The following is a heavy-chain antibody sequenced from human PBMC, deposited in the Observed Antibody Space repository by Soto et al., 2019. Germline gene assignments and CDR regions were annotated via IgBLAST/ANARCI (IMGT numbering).Heavy chain of an antibody. V-gene: IGHV4-59*01. D-gene: IGHD1-1*01. CDR2: IFYRGNT. CDR1: GGSISGYY. CDR3: TRHAIIPKLQYGMDV. J-gene: IGHJ6*02. Sequence: LSLTCTVSGGSISGYYWSWIRQPPGKGLEWIGYIFYRGNTLYNPSLQSRVTISVDTSKNQFFLGLTSVTAADTAVYYCTRHAIIPKLQYGMDVWGQGASVTVSS.